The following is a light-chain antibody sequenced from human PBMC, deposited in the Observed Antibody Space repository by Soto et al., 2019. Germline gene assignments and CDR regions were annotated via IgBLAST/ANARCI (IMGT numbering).Light chain of an antibody. Sequence: EIVLTQSPATLSLSPGEIATLSFGASQSVISSYLAWYQQKPGQPPRLLIYAASTRATGVPPRFSGGGSGTEFILTISSLQSEDFAVYYCQQHTDWPPITFGQGTRLEI. CDR2: AAS. J-gene: IGKJ5*01. CDR3: QQHTDWPPIT. CDR1: QSVISSY. V-gene: IGKV3-15*01.